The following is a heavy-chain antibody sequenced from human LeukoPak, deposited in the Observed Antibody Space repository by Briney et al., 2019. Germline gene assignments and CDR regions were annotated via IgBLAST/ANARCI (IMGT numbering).Heavy chain of an antibody. CDR1: GGSISSGGYY. Sequence: PSETLSLTCTVSGGSISSGGYYWSWIRQPPGKGLEWIGEINHSGSTNYNPSLKSRVTISVDTSKNQFSLKLSSVTAADTAVYYCARGRKEYDYVWGSYSKGNWFDPWGQGTLVTVSS. V-gene: IGHV4-39*07. CDR3: ARGRKEYDYVWGSYSKGNWFDP. J-gene: IGHJ5*02. CDR2: INHSGST. D-gene: IGHD3-16*01.